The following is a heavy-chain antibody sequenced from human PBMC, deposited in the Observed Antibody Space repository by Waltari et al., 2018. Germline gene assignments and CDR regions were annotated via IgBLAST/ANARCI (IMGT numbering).Heavy chain of an antibody. CDR3: ARGYCTGGVCYHYYYYYMDV. Sequence: QVQLVQSGAEVKKPGSSVKVSCQASGGTFSSYAISWVRPAPGQGLGWMGGIIPILGIANYAQKFQGRVTITADESTSTAYMELSSLRSEDTAVYYCARGYCTGGVCYHYYYYYMDVWGKGTTVTVSS. D-gene: IGHD2-8*02. J-gene: IGHJ6*03. V-gene: IGHV1-69*04. CDR1: GGTFSSYA. CDR2: IIPILGIA.